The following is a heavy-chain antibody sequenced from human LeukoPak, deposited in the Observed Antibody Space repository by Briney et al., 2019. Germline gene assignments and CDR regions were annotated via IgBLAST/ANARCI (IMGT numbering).Heavy chain of an antibody. CDR3: ARDSSEFRSLLFH. V-gene: IGHV1-69*13. D-gene: IGHD1-14*01. CDR2: ITPMFGTS. J-gene: IGHJ1*01. Sequence: SVKVSCKASGGTFSRHTISWVRQSPGQGLEWMGGITPMFGTSNYAQKFRGRVTITADESASTAYVELSSLRSEDTAVYYCARDSSEFRSLLFHWGQGTLVTVSS. CDR1: GGTFSRHT.